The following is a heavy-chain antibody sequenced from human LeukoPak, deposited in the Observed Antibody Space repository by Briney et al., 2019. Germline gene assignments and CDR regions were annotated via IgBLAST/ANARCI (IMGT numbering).Heavy chain of an antibody. V-gene: IGHV1-2*02. D-gene: IGHD2-2*01. CDR2: INPNSGGT. Sequence: ASVKVSCKASGYTFTGYYMHWVRQAPGQGLEWMGWINPNSGGTNYAQKFQGRVTMARDTSISTAYMELSRLRSDDTAVYYCARSYCSSTSCHGWFDPWGRGTLVTVSS. CDR3: ARSYCSSTSCHGWFDP. J-gene: IGHJ5*02. CDR1: GYTFTGYY.